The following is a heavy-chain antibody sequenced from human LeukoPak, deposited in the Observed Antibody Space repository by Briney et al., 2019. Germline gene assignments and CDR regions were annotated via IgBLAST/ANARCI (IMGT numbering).Heavy chain of an antibody. D-gene: IGHD3-10*01. J-gene: IGHJ5*02. CDR3: ARGSGWFGESERSFDP. CDR1: GYTFTSYG. CDR2: ISAYNGNT. Sequence: ASVKVSCKASGYTFTSYGISWVRQAPRQGLEWMGWISAYNGNTNYAQKLQGRVTMTTDTSTSTAYMELRSLRPDDTAVYYCARGSGWFGESERSFDPWGQGTLVTVSS. V-gene: IGHV1-18*04.